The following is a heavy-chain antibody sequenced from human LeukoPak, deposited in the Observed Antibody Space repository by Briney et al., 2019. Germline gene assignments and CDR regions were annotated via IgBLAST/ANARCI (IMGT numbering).Heavy chain of an antibody. CDR3: ARGVPPAYSSAWYVNY. CDR2: INPNSGDT. Sequence: ASVTVSCLASGYTFPGYYLHWVGQAPGQGLEWMGWINPNSGDTNLAQMCQGRVTMTRDTSISTSYMELSRLGSDDTAVYYCARGVPPAYSSAWYVNYWGRGALVTVSA. CDR1: GYTFPGYY. D-gene: IGHD6-19*01. J-gene: IGHJ4*02. V-gene: IGHV1-2*02.